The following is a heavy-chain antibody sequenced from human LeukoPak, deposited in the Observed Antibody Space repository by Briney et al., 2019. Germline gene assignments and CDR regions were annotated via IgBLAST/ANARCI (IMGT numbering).Heavy chain of an antibody. J-gene: IGHJ4*02. Sequence: PGGSLRLSCAASGFTFSSYAMSWVRQAPGKGLEWVSAISGSGGSTYYADSVKGRFTISRDNSKNTLYLQMNSLRADDTAVYYCAKDPAHYYDSSGYSDYWGQGTLVTVSS. V-gene: IGHV3-23*01. D-gene: IGHD3-22*01. CDR2: ISGSGGST. CDR3: AKDPAHYYDSSGYSDY. CDR1: GFTFSSYA.